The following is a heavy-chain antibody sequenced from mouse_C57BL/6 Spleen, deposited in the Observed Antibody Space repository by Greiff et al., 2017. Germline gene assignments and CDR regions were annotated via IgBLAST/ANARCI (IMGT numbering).Heavy chain of an antibody. J-gene: IGHJ2*01. CDR3: VRHENGNYFDY. CDR1: GFSFNTYA. D-gene: IGHD2-1*01. V-gene: IGHV10-1*01. Sequence: EVQLQQSGGGLVQPKGSLKLSCAASGFSFNTYAMNWVRQAPGKGLEWVARIRSKSNNYATYYADSVKDRFTISRDDSESMLYLQMNNLKTEDTAMYYCVRHENGNYFDYWGQGTTLTVSS. CDR2: IRSKSNNYAT.